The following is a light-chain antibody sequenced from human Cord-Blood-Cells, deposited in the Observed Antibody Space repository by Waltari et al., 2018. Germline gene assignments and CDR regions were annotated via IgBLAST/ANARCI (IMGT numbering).Light chain of an antibody. J-gene: IGLJ3*02. CDR1: SSNIGRNT. V-gene: IGLV1-44*01. CDR2: SNN. Sequence: QSVLTQPPSPSGTPGQRVTISCSGSSSNIGRNTVNWYQQLPGTAPKLLIYSNNQRPSGVPDRFSGSKSGTSASLAISGLQSEDEADYYCAAWDDSLNGRVFGGGTKLTVL. CDR3: AAWDDSLNGRV.